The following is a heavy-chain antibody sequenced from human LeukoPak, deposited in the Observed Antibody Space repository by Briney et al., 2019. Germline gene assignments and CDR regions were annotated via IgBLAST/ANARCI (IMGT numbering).Heavy chain of an antibody. CDR2: IYSGGST. CDR1: GFTVSSNY. CDR3: ASEVGATVGAFDI. J-gene: IGHJ3*02. Sequence: GGSLRLSCAASGFTVSSNYMSWVRQAPGKGLEWVSVIYSGGSTCYADSVKGRFTISRDNSKNTLYLQMNSLRAEDTAVYYCASEVGATVGAFDIWGQGTMVTVSS. V-gene: IGHV3-53*01. D-gene: IGHD1-26*01.